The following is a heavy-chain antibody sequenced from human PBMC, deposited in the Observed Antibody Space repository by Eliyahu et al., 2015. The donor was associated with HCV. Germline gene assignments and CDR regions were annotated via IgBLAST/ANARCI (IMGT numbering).Heavy chain of an antibody. CDR2: IHYSGXT. D-gene: IGHD6-19*01. CDR1: GGSITPYY. J-gene: IGHJ5*02. Sequence: QVQLQESGPGLVKPSETLSLTCTVSGGSITPYYWGWIRQPPGKGLXWIGYIHYSGXTNYNPSLKSRVTISLDTSKNQFSLKLTSVTAADTAVYFCASGGGGIAVAGTGGWFDPWGQGTLVTVSS. V-gene: IGHV4-59*01. CDR3: ASGGGGIAVAGTGGWFDP.